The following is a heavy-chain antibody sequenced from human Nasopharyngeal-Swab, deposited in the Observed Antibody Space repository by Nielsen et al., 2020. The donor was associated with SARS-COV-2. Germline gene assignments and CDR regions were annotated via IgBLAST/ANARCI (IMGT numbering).Heavy chain of an antibody. CDR2: IYSGGST. J-gene: IGHJ4*02. Sequence: VRQASGKGPEWVSVIYSGGSTYSADSMKGRVTISRDNSKNTLYLQMNSLRAEDTAVYYCARGAYDSSGYFWDYWGQGTLVTVS. CDR3: ARGAYDSSGYFWDY. V-gene: IGHV3-53*01. D-gene: IGHD3-22*01.